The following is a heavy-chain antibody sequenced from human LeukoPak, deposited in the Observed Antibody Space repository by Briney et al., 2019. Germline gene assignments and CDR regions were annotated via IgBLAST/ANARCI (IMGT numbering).Heavy chain of an antibody. D-gene: IGHD4-17*01. CDR3: AKVVGDYDYFDY. CDR1: GFTCSSYG. Sequence: GGSLRLSCAASGFTCSSYGMHWVRQAPGKGLEWVAFIRYDGSNKYYADSVKGRFTISRDNSKNTLYLQMNSLRAEDTAVYYCAKVVGDYDYFDYWGQGTLVTVSS. V-gene: IGHV3-30*02. CDR2: IRYDGSNK. J-gene: IGHJ4*02.